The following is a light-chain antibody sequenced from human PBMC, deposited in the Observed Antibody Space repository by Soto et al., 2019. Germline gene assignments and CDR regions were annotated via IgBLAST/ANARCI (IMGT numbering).Light chain of an antibody. CDR3: QQYNSWPPIT. Sequence: EIVLTQSPGTLSLSPGERATLSCRASQSVSSSYLAWYQQKPGQAPRLLIYNASSRATGIPDRFGGSGSGTDFTLTISSLQSEDFAAYYCQQYNSWPPITFGQGTRLEIK. J-gene: IGKJ5*01. CDR2: NAS. CDR1: QSVSSSY. V-gene: IGKV3-20*01.